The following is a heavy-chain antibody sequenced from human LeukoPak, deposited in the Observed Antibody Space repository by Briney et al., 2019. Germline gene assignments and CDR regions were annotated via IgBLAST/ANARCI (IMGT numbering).Heavy chain of an antibody. Sequence: GGSLRLSCAASGFXFSSYGIHWVRQAPGKGLEWVAVISSEGSEKFYADSVKGRFTISRDNSKNTLNLQMNSLRVEDTAVYYCAKDKGREGDYWGQGTLVTVSS. CDR1: GFXFSSYG. CDR3: AKDKGREGDY. D-gene: IGHD1-26*01. J-gene: IGHJ4*02. CDR2: ISSEGSEK. V-gene: IGHV3-30*18.